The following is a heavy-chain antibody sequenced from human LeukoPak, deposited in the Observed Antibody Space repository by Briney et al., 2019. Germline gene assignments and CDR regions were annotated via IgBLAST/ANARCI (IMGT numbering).Heavy chain of an antibody. CDR3: ARHRIHAWLNYFDY. V-gene: IGHV4-39*01. CDR1: GVSISSSSYY. CDR2: IYYSGST. Sequence: SETLSLTCTVSGVSISSSSYYWGWIRQPPGKGLEWIGSIYYSGSTYYNPSLKSRVTISVDTSKNQFSLKLSSVTAADTAVYYCARHRIHAWLNYFDYWGQGTLVTASS. J-gene: IGHJ4*02. D-gene: IGHD3-9*01.